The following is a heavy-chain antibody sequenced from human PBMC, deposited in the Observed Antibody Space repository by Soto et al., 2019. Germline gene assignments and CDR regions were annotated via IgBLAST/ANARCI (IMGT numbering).Heavy chain of an antibody. CDR3: ARVRDGYNNYWYFDL. D-gene: IGHD5-12*01. V-gene: IGHV3-53*01. Sequence: PGGSLRLSCAAAGFSVSTSHISWVRQAPGKGLEWVSVIYSGGATHYAVSVKGRLIISRDKSKNTVDLQMNSLRAEDTAVYYCARVRDGYNNYWYFDLWGRGTLVTVSS. J-gene: IGHJ2*01. CDR1: GFSVSTSH. CDR2: IYSGGAT.